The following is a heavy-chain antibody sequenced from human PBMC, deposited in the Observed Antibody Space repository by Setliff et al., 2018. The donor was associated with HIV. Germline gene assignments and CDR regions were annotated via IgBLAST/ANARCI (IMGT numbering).Heavy chain of an antibody. CDR2: FHHSGSA. V-gene: IGHV4-38-2*01. D-gene: IGHD3-22*01. J-gene: IGHJ3*02. Sequence: SETLSLTCAVSGYSISTAYYWAWIRQSPGKGLEWIRGFHHSGSAHYNPSLKSRVTISGQTSKNQFSLTLTSVTAADTAIYYCARQGAGYYYDSSDYYMGNGFDMWGQGTMVTVSS. CDR1: GYSISTAYY. CDR3: ARQGAGYYYDSSDYYMGNGFDM.